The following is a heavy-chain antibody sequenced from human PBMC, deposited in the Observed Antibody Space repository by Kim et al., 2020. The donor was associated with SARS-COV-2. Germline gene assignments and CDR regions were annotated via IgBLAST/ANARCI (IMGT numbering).Heavy chain of an antibody. Sequence: GGSLRLSCAASGFTFDDYAMHWVRQAPGKGLEWVSGISWNSGSIGYADSVKGRFTISRDNAKNSLYLQMNSLRAEDTALYYCAKAPVLGVSYGYYFDYWGQGTLVTVSS. CDR3: AKAPVLGVSYGYYFDY. V-gene: IGHV3-9*01. D-gene: IGHD5-18*01. CDR2: ISWNSGSI. J-gene: IGHJ4*02. CDR1: GFTFDDYA.